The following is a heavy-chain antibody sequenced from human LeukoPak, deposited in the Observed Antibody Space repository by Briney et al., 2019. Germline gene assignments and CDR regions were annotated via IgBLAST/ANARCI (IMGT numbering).Heavy chain of an antibody. CDR2: ISGSGNIK. D-gene: IGHD5-24*01. V-gene: IGHV3-23*01. Sequence: PGGSLRLSCAASGFTFSSFEMNWVRQAPGKGLEWVSGISGSGNIKYYADSVKGRFTISRDNSENTLYLQMKSLRAEDTAVYYCARGDGYNFFDYWGQGTLVTVSS. CDR1: GFTFSSFE. CDR3: ARGDGYNFFDY. J-gene: IGHJ4*02.